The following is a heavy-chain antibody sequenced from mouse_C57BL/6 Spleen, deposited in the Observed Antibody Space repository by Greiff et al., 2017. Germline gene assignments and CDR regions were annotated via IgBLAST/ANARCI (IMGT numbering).Heavy chain of an antibody. Sequence: DVKLVESGGGLVKPGGSLKLSCAASGFTFSDYGMHWVRQAPGKGLEWVAYISSGSSTIYYADTVKGRFTISSDNAKNTLFLQMTSLRSEDTAMYYCARGYFDYWGQGTTLTVSS. J-gene: IGHJ2*01. V-gene: IGHV5-17*01. CDR3: ARGYFDY. CDR2: ISSGSSTI. CDR1: GFTFSDYG.